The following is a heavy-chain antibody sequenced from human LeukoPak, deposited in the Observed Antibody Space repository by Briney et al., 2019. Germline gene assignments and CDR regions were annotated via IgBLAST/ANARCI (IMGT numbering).Heavy chain of an antibody. V-gene: IGHV3-30-3*01. CDR2: ISYDGSNK. CDR1: GFTFSSYA. D-gene: IGHD1-26*01. Sequence: GRSLRLSCAASGFTFSSYAMHWVRQAPGKGLEWVAVISYDGSNKYYADSVKGRFTISRDNSKNTLYLQMNSLRAEDTAVYYCARGSIVGATDDFDYWGQGTLVTVSS. J-gene: IGHJ4*02. CDR3: ARGSIVGATDDFDY.